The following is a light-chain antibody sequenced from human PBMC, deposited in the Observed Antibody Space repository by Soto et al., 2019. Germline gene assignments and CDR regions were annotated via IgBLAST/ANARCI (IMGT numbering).Light chain of an antibody. CDR2: DGS. CDR1: QTISTY. J-gene: IGKJ2*01. V-gene: IGKV1-39*01. Sequence: DIQMTQSPSALSASVGDRVTITCRASQTISTYLNWYQQKPGKTPRLLIYDGSGLISGVPSRFSGSGSGTDFTLTIASLQPEDFSTFYCQQSDSTPYTFGQGTKVEI. CDR3: QQSDSTPYT.